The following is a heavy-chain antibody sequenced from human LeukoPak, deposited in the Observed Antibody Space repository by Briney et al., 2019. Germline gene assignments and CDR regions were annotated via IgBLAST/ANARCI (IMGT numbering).Heavy chain of an antibody. CDR2: IYYSGST. CDR1: GGSISSYY. Sequence: SETLSLTRTVSGGSISSYYWSWIRQPPGKGLEWIGYIYYSGSTNYNPSLKSRVTISVDTSKNQFSLKLRSVTAADTAVYYCARHGTSGSYAVYWGQGTLVTVSS. V-gene: IGHV4-59*08. CDR3: ARHGTSGSYAVY. D-gene: IGHD1-26*01. J-gene: IGHJ4*02.